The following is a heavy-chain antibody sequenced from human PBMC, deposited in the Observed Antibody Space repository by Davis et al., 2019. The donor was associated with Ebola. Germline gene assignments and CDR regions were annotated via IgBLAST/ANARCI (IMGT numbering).Heavy chain of an antibody. V-gene: IGHV3-74*01. CDR3: ATDRNWDFDY. CDR1: GFTFSSYR. Sequence: GESLKISCAASGFTFSSYRMHWVRQVPGTGLVWVSRINRDGSSTNYADSVKGRFTISRDNAKNSLYLQMNSLRDEDTAVYYCATDRNWDFDYWGQGTLVTVSS. CDR2: INRDGSST. J-gene: IGHJ4*02. D-gene: IGHD7-27*01.